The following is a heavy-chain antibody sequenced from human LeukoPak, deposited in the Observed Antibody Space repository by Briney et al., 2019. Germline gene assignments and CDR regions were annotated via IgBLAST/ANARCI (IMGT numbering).Heavy chain of an antibody. CDR1: GFTVSNNY. D-gene: IGHD5-18*01. Sequence: GGSLRLSCGASGFTVSNNYMSWVRLAPGKGLEWVSVIYSGDSTYYADSVKGRFTISRDNAKTTLYHQMSSLRAEDTAVYYCARILTYTYAPVAYWGQGTLVTVST. CDR2: IYSGDST. CDR3: ARILTYTYAPVAY. J-gene: IGHJ4*02. V-gene: IGHV3-53*01.